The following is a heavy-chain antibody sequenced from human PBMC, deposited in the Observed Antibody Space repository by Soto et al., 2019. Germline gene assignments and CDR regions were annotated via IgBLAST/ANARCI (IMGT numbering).Heavy chain of an antibody. Sequence: QVQLQESGPGLVKPSQTLSLTCTVSGGSISSGGYYWSWIRQHPGKGLEWIGYIYYSGSTYYNPSLKSRVTISVDPSKNQFSLKLSSVTAADTAVYYCAREAEAGTKNAFDIWGQGTMVTVSS. CDR2: IYYSGST. CDR3: AREAEAGTKNAFDI. D-gene: IGHD6-13*01. V-gene: IGHV4-31*03. J-gene: IGHJ3*02. CDR1: GGSISSGGYY.